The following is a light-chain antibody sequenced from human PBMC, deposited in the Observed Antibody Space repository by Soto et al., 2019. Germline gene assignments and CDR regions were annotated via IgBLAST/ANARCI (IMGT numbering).Light chain of an antibody. Sequence: DIQMTQSPSSLSASVGDRVTITCRASQSISSYLNWYQQKPGKAPKLLIYGTFNLQSGVPSRFSGSGSGTEFTLTISSLQPEDFATYYCQQLNDYPITFGGGTKVDIK. J-gene: IGKJ4*01. CDR2: GTF. CDR1: QSISSY. V-gene: IGKV1-9*01. CDR3: QQLNDYPIT.